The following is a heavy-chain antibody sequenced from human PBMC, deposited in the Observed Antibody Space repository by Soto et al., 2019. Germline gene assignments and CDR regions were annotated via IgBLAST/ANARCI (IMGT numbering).Heavy chain of an antibody. V-gene: IGHV1-18*01. Sequence: ASGKLSCKASGYTFTIYRSSWGRQAHGQGLEWMGWIRAYNGTTNYAQKLQGRVTMTTDTSTSTAYMDLSSLRSDDTAVYYCARTTYYYGSSPFAGDLWGQAPLVTVPS. CDR3: ARTTYYYGSSPFAGDL. J-gene: IGHJ5*02. D-gene: IGHD3-10*01. CDR1: GYTFTIYR. CDR2: IRAYNGTT.